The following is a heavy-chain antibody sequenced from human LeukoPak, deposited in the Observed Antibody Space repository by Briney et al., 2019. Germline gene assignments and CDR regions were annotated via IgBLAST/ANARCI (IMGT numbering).Heavy chain of an antibody. CDR1: GFTFDDHA. CDR2: ISWNSDSI. CDR3: AREHYFYHMDG. J-gene: IGHJ6*03. Sequence: PGGSLRLSCGASGFTFDDHAMHWVRHAPGKGLEWVASISWNSDSIGYADSVKGRFTISRDNAKNSLYLQMNSLRAEDTAVYYCAREHYFYHMDGWGEGTTVTVSS. V-gene: IGHV3-9*01.